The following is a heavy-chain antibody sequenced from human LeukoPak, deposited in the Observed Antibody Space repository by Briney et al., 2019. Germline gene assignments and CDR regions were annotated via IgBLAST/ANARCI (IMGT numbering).Heavy chain of an antibody. CDR2: ISGSGGST. D-gene: IGHD6-19*01. Sequence: GGSLRLSCAASGFTFSSYAMSWVRQAPGKGLQWVSAISGSGGSTYYADSVKGRFTISRDNSKNTLYLQMNSLRADDTAVYYCVRLGQWLASIDFWGQGTLVTVSS. CDR1: GFTFSSYA. V-gene: IGHV3-23*01. CDR3: VRLGQWLASIDF. J-gene: IGHJ4*02.